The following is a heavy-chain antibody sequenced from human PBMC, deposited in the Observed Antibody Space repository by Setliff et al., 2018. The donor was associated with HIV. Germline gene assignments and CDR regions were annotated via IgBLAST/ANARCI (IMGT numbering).Heavy chain of an antibody. CDR3: ATSEWELIDFDY. CDR1: GGSISSYY. J-gene: IGHJ4*02. Sequence: SETLSLTCTVSGGSISSYYWSWTRQPPGKGLEWIGNIYSSGSTNYNPSLKSRVTISVDTSKNQFSLNLNSVTAADTAVYFCATSEWELIDFDYWGQGTLVTVSS. CDR2: IYSSGST. V-gene: IGHV4-4*09. D-gene: IGHD1-26*01.